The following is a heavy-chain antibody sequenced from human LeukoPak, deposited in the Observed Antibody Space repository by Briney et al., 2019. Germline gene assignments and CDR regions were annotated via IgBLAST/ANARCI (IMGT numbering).Heavy chain of an antibody. CDR1: GFTFSSYE. D-gene: IGHD3-16*02. CDR3: ARDPIYDYVWGSYRYTGTYYYYYMDV. CDR2: ISSSSSTI. Sequence: GGSLRLSCAASGFTFSSYEMNWVRQAPGKGLEWVSYISSSSSTIYYADSVKGRFTISRDNAKNSLYLQMNSLRAEDTAVYYCARDPIYDYVWGSYRYTGTYYYYYMDVWGKGTTVTVSS. J-gene: IGHJ6*03. V-gene: IGHV3-48*01.